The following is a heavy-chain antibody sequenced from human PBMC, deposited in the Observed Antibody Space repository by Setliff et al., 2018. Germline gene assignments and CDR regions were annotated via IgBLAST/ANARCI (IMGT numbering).Heavy chain of an antibody. J-gene: IGHJ4*02. V-gene: IGHV3-23*01. CDR2: ISDDGGRT. Sequence: GGSLRLSCAASGFAFNNYPIGWVRQAPGKGLEWVSGISDDGGRTYYADSVKGRFTISRDNSKNTLYLQMSSLRAEDTAVYYCAKDAKVVTSILDSWGQGTLVTVSS. CDR3: AKDAKVVTSILDS. D-gene: IGHD2-21*02. CDR1: GFAFNNYP.